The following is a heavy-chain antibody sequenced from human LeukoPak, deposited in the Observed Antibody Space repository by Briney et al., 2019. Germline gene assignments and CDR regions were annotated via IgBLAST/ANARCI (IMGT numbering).Heavy chain of an antibody. CDR3: ARDLPTTAFDI. J-gene: IGHJ3*02. Sequence: PSETLSLTCTVSGGSISSGDYYWSWIRQPPGTGLEWIGYIYYSGSTYYNPSLKSRVTISVDTSKNQFSLKLSSVTAADTAVYYCARDLPTTAFDIWGQGTMVTVSS. CDR2: IYYSGST. CDR1: GGSISSGDYY. V-gene: IGHV4-30-4*08. D-gene: IGHD1-7*01.